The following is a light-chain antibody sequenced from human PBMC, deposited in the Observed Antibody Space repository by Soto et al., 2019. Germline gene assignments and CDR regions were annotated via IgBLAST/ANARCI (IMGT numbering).Light chain of an antibody. J-gene: IGLJ3*02. CDR3: QSYDSSLRGSNV. V-gene: IGLV1-40*01. CDR2: GNS. Sequence: QSVLTQPPSVSGAPGQRVTISCTGSSSNIGAGYDVHWYQQLPGTAPKLLIYGNSNRPSGVPDRFSGSKSGTSASLAITGLQAEDEDDDYCQSYDSSLRGSNVFGGGTKLTVL. CDR1: SSNIGAGYD.